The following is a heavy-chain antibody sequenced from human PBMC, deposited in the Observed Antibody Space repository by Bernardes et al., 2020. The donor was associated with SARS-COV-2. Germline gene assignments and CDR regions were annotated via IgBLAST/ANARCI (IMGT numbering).Heavy chain of an antibody. J-gene: IGHJ4*02. CDR2: IKGDGSQR. D-gene: IGHD6-19*01. Sequence: GGSLRLSCAASGFTFSSYWMSWVRQAPGKGLEWVANIKGDGSQRSSVDSVRGRFTISRDNAKNLLYLQMNSLRVEDTAVYYCATHVLDSSGWYNFGRWYFDNWGRGTPVTVSS. V-gene: IGHV3-7*01. CDR3: ATHVLDSSGWYNFGRWYFDN. CDR1: GFTFSSYW.